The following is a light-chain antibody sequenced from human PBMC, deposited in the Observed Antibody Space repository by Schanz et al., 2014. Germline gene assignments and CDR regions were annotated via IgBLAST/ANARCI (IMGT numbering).Light chain of an antibody. V-gene: IGLV1-51*01. CDR2: DND. J-gene: IGLJ2*01. CDR1: SSIIGGTF. CDR3: QSYDSSLSGSVV. Sequence: QSVLTQPPSVSAAPGQKVTISCSGSSSIIGGTFVSWYQQVPGTAPKLLIYDNDRRPSGIPDRFSGSKSGTSASLAITGLQAEDEADYYCQSYDSSLSGSVVFGGGTKLTVL.